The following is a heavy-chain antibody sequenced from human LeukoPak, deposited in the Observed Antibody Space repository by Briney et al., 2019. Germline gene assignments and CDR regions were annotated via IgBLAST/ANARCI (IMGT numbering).Heavy chain of an antibody. CDR3: ARESVLTWIQLWLNLRGDNYGMDV. J-gene: IGHJ6*02. CDR2: IIPIFGTA. CDR1: GGTFGSYA. D-gene: IGHD5-18*01. V-gene: IGHV1-69*13. Sequence: ASVKVSCKASGGTFGSYAISWVRQAPGQGLEWMGGIIPIFGTANYAQKFQGRVTITADESTSTAYMELSSLRSEDTAVYYCARESVLTWIQLWLNLRGDNYGMDVWGQGTTVTVSS.